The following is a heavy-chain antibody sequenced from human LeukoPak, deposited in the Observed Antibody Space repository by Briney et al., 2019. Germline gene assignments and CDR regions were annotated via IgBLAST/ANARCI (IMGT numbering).Heavy chain of an antibody. CDR3: ARDEDCPSNNCYLGAFDI. J-gene: IGHJ3*02. CDR1: GRSISTSY. D-gene: IGHD2-2*01. Sequence: SESLSLACFVSGRSISTSYYKSVRQPPGKGVGWNGSISYSGNTNSNPSLKSRVTIAVDTSKNQFSLKLSSMTAANTAVYFCARDEDCPSNNCYLGAFDIWGQGTMVTVSS. CDR2: ISYSGNT. V-gene: IGHV4-59*01.